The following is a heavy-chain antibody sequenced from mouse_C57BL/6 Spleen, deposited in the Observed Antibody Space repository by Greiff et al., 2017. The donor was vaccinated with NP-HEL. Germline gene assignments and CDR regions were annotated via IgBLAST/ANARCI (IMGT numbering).Heavy chain of an antibody. Sequence: VQLQQSGPELVKPGASVKISCKASGYAFSSSWMNWVKQRPGKGLEWIGRIYPGDGDTNYNGKFKGKATLTADKSSSNAYMQLSSLTSEDSAVYFCARRGLDYGSNATFDYWGQG. CDR2: IYPGDGDT. CDR3: ARRGLDYGSNATFDY. V-gene: IGHV1-82*01. CDR1: GYAFSSSW. D-gene: IGHD1-1*01. J-gene: IGHJ2*01.